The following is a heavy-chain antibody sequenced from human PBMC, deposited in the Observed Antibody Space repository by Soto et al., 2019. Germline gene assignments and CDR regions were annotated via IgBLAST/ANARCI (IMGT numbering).Heavy chain of an antibody. V-gene: IGHV4-59*01. J-gene: IGHJ6*02. Sequence: PSETLSLTCTVSGGSISSYYWSWIRQPPGKGLEWIGYIYYSGSTNYNPSLKSRVTISVDTSKNQFSLKLSSVTAADTAVYYCARDSGDFWSGYHYGMDVWGQGTTVTVS. CDR2: IYYSGST. CDR3: ARDSGDFWSGYHYGMDV. D-gene: IGHD3-3*01. CDR1: GGSISSYY.